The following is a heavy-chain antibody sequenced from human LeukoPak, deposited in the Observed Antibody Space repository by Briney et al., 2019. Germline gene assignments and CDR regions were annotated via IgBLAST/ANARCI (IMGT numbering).Heavy chain of an antibody. V-gene: IGHV4-59*04. Sequence: SETLSLTCTVSGGSISSYNWSWIRQPPGKGLEWIGYIYHSGSTNYNPSLKSRVTISVDKSKNQFSLRLSSVTAADTAVYYCEEFADYGDYAMDYWGQGTLVTVSS. D-gene: IGHD4-17*01. CDR1: GGSISSYN. CDR3: EEFADYGDYAMDY. J-gene: IGHJ4*02. CDR2: IYHSGST.